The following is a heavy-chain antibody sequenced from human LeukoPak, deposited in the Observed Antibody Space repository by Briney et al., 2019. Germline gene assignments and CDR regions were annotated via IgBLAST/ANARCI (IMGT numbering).Heavy chain of an antibody. D-gene: IGHD6-13*01. CDR1: GFTFSSYG. Sequence: PGRSLRLSCAASGFTFSSYGMHWVRRAPGKGLEWVAVISYDGSNKYYADSVKGRFTISRDNSKNTLYLQMNSLRAEDTAVYYCAKDGSIAAAGRYFQHWGQGTLVTVSS. V-gene: IGHV3-30*18. CDR2: ISYDGSNK. J-gene: IGHJ1*01. CDR3: AKDGSIAAAGRYFQH.